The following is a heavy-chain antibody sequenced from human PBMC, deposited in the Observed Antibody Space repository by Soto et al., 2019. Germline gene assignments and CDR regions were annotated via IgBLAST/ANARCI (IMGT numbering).Heavy chain of an antibody. J-gene: IGHJ4*02. V-gene: IGHV2-5*01. CDR3: AHPVTLSWSTYYFDY. CDR1: GFSLSTSGVG. Sequence: SGPTLVNPTQTLTLTCTFSGFSLSTSGVGVGWIRQPPGKALEWLALIYWNDDKRYSPSLKSRLTITKDTSKNQVVLTMTNMDPVDTATYSCAHPVTLSWSTYYFDYWGKGTLVTVSS. CDR2: IYWNDDK. D-gene: IGHD6-13*01.